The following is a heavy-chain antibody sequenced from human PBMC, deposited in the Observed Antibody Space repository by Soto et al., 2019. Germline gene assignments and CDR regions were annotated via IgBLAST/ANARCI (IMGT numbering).Heavy chain of an antibody. CDR3: AREDSSSSGCDY. Sequence: SETLSLTCAVYGGSFSGYYWSWIRQPPGKGLEWIGEINHSGSTNYNPSLKSRVTISVDTSKNQFSLKLSSVTAADTAVYYCAREDSSSSGCDYWGQGTLVTVSS. D-gene: IGHD6-6*01. CDR1: GGSFSGYY. V-gene: IGHV4-34*01. CDR2: INHSGST. J-gene: IGHJ4*02.